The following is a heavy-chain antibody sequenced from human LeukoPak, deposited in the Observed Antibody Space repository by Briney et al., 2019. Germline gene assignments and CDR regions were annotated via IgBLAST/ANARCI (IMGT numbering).Heavy chain of an antibody. J-gene: IGHJ4*01. CDR2: IYDSGST. CDR1: GGSISSYY. V-gene: IGHV4-59*01. Sequence: PSETLSLTCTVSGGSISSYYWNWIRQPPGKGLEWIGYIYDSGSTNYNPSLKSRVTMSVDTSKNQFSLKLNSVTAADTAVYYCAGGSAARPLNYWGHGTLVTVSS. CDR3: AGGSAARPLNY. D-gene: IGHD6-6*01.